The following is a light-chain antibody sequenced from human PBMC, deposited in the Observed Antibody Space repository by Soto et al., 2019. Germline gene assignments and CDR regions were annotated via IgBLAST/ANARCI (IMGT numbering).Light chain of an antibody. J-gene: IGLJ1*01. Sequence: LTQPASVSGSPGQSITISCTGTSSDVGGYNYVSWYQQHPGKAPKLMIYDVSNRPSGVSNRFSGSKSGNTASLTISGLQAEDEADYYCSSYTSSILYVFGTGTKVTVL. V-gene: IGLV2-14*01. CDR3: SSYTSSILYV. CDR2: DVS. CDR1: SSDVGGYNY.